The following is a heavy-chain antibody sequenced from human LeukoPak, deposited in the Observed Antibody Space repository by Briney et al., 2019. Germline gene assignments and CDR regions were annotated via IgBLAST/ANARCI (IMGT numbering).Heavy chain of an antibody. D-gene: IGHD3-16*01. V-gene: IGHV3-74*01. CDR1: GFTFSSYW. CDR2: INSDGSST. Sequence: GGSLRLSCAASGFTFSSYWMHWVRQAPGKGLVWVSRINSDGSSTSYADSVKGRFTISRDNAKNTLYLQMNSLRAEDTAAYYCARVWRGDYYYYGMDVWGQGTTVTVSS. CDR3: ARVWRGDYYYYGMDV. J-gene: IGHJ6*02.